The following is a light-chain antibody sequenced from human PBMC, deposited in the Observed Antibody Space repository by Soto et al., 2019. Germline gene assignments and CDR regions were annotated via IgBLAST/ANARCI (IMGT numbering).Light chain of an antibody. Sequence: EIVLTQSPGTLSLSLGERATLSCRASQSVSSSYLAWYQQKPGQAPRLLIYGASSRATGIPDRFSGSGSGTDFTLTIRRLEPEDFAVYYCQQYGSSPLTFGGGTKVDIK. V-gene: IGKV3-20*01. CDR3: QQYGSSPLT. CDR1: QSVSSSY. J-gene: IGKJ4*01. CDR2: GAS.